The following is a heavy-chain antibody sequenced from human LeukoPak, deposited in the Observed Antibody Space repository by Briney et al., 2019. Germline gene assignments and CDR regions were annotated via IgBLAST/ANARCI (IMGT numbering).Heavy chain of an antibody. J-gene: IGHJ6*03. CDR1: GGSISSYY. Sequence: SETLSLTCAVYGGSISSYYWSWIRQPPGKGLEWIGYIYTSGSTNYNPSLKSRVTISVDTSKNQFSLKLSSVTAADTAVYYCARGDYYGKYYYYMDVWGKGTTVTVSS. CDR2: IYTSGST. V-gene: IGHV4-4*09. D-gene: IGHD3-10*01. CDR3: ARGDYYGKYYYYMDV.